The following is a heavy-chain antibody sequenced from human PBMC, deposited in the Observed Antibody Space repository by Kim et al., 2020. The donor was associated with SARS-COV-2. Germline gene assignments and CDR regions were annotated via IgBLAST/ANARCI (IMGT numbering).Heavy chain of an antibody. CDR3: ARAYSSSWLEADY. D-gene: IGHD6-13*01. J-gene: IGHJ4*02. Sequence: YAESVRGRFTHCRDNAKISMYLQMTSMRDEDTGVYYCARAYSSSWLEADYWGQGTLVTVSS. V-gene: IGHV3-21*01.